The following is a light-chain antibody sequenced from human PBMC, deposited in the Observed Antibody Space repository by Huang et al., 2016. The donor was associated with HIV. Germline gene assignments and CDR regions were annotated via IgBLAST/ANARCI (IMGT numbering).Light chain of an antibody. CDR2: QVS. CDR3: MQGTHWPRT. J-gene: IGKJ1*01. V-gene: IGKV2-30*01. CDR1: QSLVDSDGNTY. Sequence: DVVMSQSPISLPVTLGQPASISCTSSQSLVDSDGNTYLSWFQQRPGQAPRRLIYQVSTRDSGVPDRFSGSWSDPHFTLKINRVEAEDVGIYYCMQGTHWPRTFGQGTKVEIK.